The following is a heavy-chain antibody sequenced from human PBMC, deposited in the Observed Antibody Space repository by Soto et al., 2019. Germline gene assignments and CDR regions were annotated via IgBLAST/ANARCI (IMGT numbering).Heavy chain of an antibody. J-gene: IGHJ5*02. D-gene: IGHD3-22*01. Sequence: QVQLQQWGAGLLKPSETLSLTCAVYGGSFSGYYWSWIRQPPGKGLEWIGEINHSGSTNYNPSLKRRVTIAVDASKNQFSLRLRSVTAAGTAVYYGARGPRYYYDSSGYSAWGQGTLVTVSS. CDR3: ARGPRYYYDSSGYSA. CDR1: GGSFSGYY. CDR2: INHSGST. V-gene: IGHV4-34*01.